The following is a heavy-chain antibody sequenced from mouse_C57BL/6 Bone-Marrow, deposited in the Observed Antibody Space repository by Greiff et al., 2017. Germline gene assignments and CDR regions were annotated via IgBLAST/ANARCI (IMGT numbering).Heavy chain of an antibody. Sequence: EVMLVESGGGLVKPGGSLKLSCAASGFTFSSYAMSWVRQTPEKRLEWVATISDGGSYTYYPDNVKGRFTISRDNAKNNLYLQMSHLKSEDTARYYCARDWDVAYWGQGTLVTVSA. CDR2: ISDGGSYT. CDR3: ARDWDVAY. V-gene: IGHV5-4*01. J-gene: IGHJ3*01. CDR1: GFTFSSYA. D-gene: IGHD4-1*01.